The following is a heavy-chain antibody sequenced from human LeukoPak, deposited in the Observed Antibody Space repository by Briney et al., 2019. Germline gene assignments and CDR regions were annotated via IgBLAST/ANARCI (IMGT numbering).Heavy chain of an antibody. CDR2: IYYGGTT. CDR1: GGSLRTYS. D-gene: IGHD4-23*01. V-gene: IGHV4-59*01. CDR3: ARDTTVASGMQH. Sequence: ADPLSFTCSVPGGSLRTYSWTWVRKSPGKRLEWIGSIYYGGTTNYNASLKSRVTISADTAKNQFSLRLRSVTAADTAIYYCARDTTVASGMQHWGQGTLVTVSS. J-gene: IGHJ4*02.